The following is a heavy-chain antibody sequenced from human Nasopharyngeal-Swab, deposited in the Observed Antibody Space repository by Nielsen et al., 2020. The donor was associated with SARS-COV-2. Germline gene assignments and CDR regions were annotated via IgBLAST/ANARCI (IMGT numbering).Heavy chain of an antibody. D-gene: IGHD3-3*01. CDR2: INHSGST. CDR3: AREDYDFWSGYYIY. J-gene: IGHJ4*02. Sequence: GSLRLSCAVYGGSFSGYYWSWIRKPPGKGLEWIGEINHSGSTNYNPSLKSRVTISVATSKNQFSLKLSSVTAADTAVYYCAREDYDFWSGYYIYWGQGTLVTVSS. CDR1: GGSFSGYY. V-gene: IGHV4-34*01.